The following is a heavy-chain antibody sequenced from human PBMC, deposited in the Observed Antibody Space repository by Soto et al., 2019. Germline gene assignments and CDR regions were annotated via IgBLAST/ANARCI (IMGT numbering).Heavy chain of an antibody. V-gene: IGHV1-69*13. Sequence: SVKVSCKASGATYSTSAISWVRQAPGQGLEWMGGINPILGTPDYAHKFQGRVTITADESTSTVYMELGSLRPEDTALYFCARGGVDVVATSAFDYWGQGTLVTVSS. CDR2: INPILGTP. D-gene: IGHD5-12*01. CDR3: ARGGVDVVATSAFDY. CDR1: GATYSTSA. J-gene: IGHJ4*02.